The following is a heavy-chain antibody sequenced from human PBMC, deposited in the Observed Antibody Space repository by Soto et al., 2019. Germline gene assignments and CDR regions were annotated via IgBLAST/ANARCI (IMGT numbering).Heavy chain of an antibody. Sequence: EVQLVSGGGLVQPGRSLRLSCAASGFTFDDYAMHWVRQAPGKGLEWVSGISWNSGSIGYADSVKGRFTISRDNAKNSLYLQMNSLRAEDTALYYCAKDVIWFGELLDAFDIWGQGTMVTVSS. D-gene: IGHD3-10*01. CDR2: ISWNSGSI. V-gene: IGHV3-9*01. CDR1: GFTFDDYA. J-gene: IGHJ3*02. CDR3: AKDVIWFGELLDAFDI.